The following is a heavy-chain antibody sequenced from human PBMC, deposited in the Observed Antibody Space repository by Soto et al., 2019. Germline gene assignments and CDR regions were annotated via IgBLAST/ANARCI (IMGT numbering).Heavy chain of an antibody. D-gene: IGHD6-6*01. J-gene: IGHJ4*02. CDR2: IIPIFGTA. CDR3: AREPQGYSSSSLSYFDY. CDR1: GGTFSSYA. V-gene: IGHV1-69*13. Sequence: SVKVSCKASGGTFSSYAISWVRQAPGQGLEWMGGIIPIFGTANYAQKFQGRVTITADESTSTAYMELSSLRSEDTAVYYCAREPQGYSSSSLSYFDYWGQGTLVTVS.